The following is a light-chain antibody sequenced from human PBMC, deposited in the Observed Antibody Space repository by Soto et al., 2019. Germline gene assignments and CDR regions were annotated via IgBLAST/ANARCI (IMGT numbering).Light chain of an antibody. V-gene: IGKV3D-15*01. Sequence: EIVMTQSPDTLSVSPGERATLSCRASQSVRSNLAWYQRKPGQPPGLLIYGASNRATGIPPRFNGSGSGTDFTLTISGLQSEDSAVYFCQQFKNWPPTFTFGPGTKVEIK. J-gene: IGKJ3*01. CDR2: GAS. CDR1: QSVRSN. CDR3: QQFKNWPPTFT.